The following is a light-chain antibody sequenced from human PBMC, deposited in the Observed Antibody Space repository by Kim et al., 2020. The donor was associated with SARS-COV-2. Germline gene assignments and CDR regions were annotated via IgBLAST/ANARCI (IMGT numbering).Light chain of an antibody. CDR2: GIS. V-gene: IGKV3D-15*01. Sequence: PGERPPLSCRDRGSITSHFAWYQQKPGQAPRLLISGISTRATGIPARFSGSGSGTEFTLTIRSLQSEDSAVYYCHQYNNWPYTFGQGTKLEI. CDR3: HQYNNWPYT. J-gene: IGKJ2*01. CDR1: GSITSH.